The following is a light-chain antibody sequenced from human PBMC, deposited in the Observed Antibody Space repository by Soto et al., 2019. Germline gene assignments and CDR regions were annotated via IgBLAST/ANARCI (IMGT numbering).Light chain of an antibody. J-gene: IGLJ2*01. CDR2: DVS. Sequence: QSALTQPASVSGSPGQSITISCTGTSSDVGGYNYVSWYQQHPGKAPKLMIYDVSNRPSGVSNRFSGSKSGNTASLTISGLQAEDEADYYCSSYTSGSRYVVFGGGTKLTVL. V-gene: IGLV2-14*01. CDR3: SSYTSGSRYVV. CDR1: SSDVGGYNY.